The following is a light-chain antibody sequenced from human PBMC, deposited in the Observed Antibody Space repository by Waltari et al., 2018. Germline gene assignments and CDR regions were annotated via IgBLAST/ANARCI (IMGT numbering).Light chain of an antibody. CDR1: QSVSRSY. CDR2: GTS. J-gene: IGKJ4*01. Sequence: EIMLTQSPGTLSLSPGERATLSCRASQSVSRSYLSWYQQKPGQAPRLLIYGTSSRSTGIPDRFSGSGSGTDFTLTISRLEPEDFAVYFCQQYTDSPPLTYGGGTRVEIK. CDR3: QQYTDSPPLT. V-gene: IGKV3-20*01.